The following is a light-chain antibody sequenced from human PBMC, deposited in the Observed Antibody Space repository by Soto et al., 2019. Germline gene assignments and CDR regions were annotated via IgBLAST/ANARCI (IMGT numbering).Light chain of an antibody. Sequence: QSALTQPASVSGSPGQSIAISCTGTSSDVGGYNYVSWYQQYPGKAPNLMIYDVTNRPSGVSNRFSGSKSGNTASLTISGLQAEDEADYYCSSYTSSSTYVFGTGTKLTVL. V-gene: IGLV2-14*01. CDR3: SSYTSSSTYV. J-gene: IGLJ1*01. CDR1: SSDVGGYNY. CDR2: DVT.